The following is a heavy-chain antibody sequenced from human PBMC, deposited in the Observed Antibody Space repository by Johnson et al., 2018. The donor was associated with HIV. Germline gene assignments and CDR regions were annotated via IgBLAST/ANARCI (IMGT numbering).Heavy chain of an antibody. CDR2: LYADGRT. CDR1: GFTFSSYP. D-gene: IGHD3-3*01. V-gene: IGHV3-NL1*01. CDR3: AKDSEWTIFGVVTAQGAFDI. Sequence: QVHLVESGGGVVQPGRSLRLSCAASGFTFSSYPMHWFRQAPGKGLEWVSVLYADGRTYYADSVKGRFTISRDNSKNTLYLQMNSLRAEDTAVYYCAKDSEWTIFGVVTAQGAFDIWGQGTMVTVSS. J-gene: IGHJ3*02.